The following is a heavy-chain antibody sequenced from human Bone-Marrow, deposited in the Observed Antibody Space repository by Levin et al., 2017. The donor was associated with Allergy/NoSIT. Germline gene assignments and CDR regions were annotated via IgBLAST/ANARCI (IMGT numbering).Heavy chain of an antibody. V-gene: IGHV1-3*01. Sequence: GESLKISCKASGYTFTSYAMHWVRQAPGQRLEWMGWINAGNGNTKYSQKFQGRVTITRDTSASTAYMELSSLRSEDTAVYYCARDQTNPGYCSGGSCYAFDYWGQGTLVTVSS. CDR3: ARDQTNPGYCSGGSCYAFDY. CDR1: GYTFTSYA. CDR2: INAGNGNT. J-gene: IGHJ4*02. D-gene: IGHD2-15*01.